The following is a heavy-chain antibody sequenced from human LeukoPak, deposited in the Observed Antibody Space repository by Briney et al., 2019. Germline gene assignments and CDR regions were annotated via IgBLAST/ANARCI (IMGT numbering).Heavy chain of an antibody. Sequence: GGSLRLSCAAPGFIFSNYWMNWVRQAPGKGLEWVANIKQDGGEKYYVDSVKGRFTISRDNAKNSLYLQMNSLRAEDTAVYYCARDLGDHGPGSYYGLWGQGTLVTVSS. CDR2: IKQDGGEK. V-gene: IGHV3-7*01. CDR3: ARDLGDHGPGSYYGL. J-gene: IGHJ4*02. D-gene: IGHD3-10*01. CDR1: GFIFSNYW.